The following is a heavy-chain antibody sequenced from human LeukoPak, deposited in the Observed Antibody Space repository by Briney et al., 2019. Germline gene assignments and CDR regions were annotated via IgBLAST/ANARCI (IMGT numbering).Heavy chain of an antibody. J-gene: IGHJ4*02. Sequence: PSETLSLTCTVSGGSISSYYWSWIRQPPGKGLEWIGYIYYSGSTNYNPSLKSRVTMSVDTSKNQYSLKVTSVTAADTAVYYCARMVRRLERLKIGRDSDYATGYYFDYWGQGTLVTVSS. CDR2: IYYSGST. CDR3: ARMVRRLERLKIGRDSDYATGYYFDY. D-gene: IGHD4-11*01. V-gene: IGHV4-59*08. CDR1: GGSISSYY.